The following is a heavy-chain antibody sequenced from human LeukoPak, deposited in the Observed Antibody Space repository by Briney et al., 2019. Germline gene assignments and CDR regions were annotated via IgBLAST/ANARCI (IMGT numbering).Heavy chain of an antibody. Sequence: GASVKVSCKASGYTFTSYDINWVRQATGQGLEWMGWMNPNSGNTGYAQKFQGRVTITRNTSISTAYMELSSLRSEDTAVYYCARGVRIIGYYGSGSHTYYFDYWGQGTLVTVSS. J-gene: IGHJ4*02. V-gene: IGHV1-8*03. CDR1: GYTFTSYD. D-gene: IGHD3-10*01. CDR3: ARGVRIIGYYGSGSHTYYFDY. CDR2: MNPNSGNT.